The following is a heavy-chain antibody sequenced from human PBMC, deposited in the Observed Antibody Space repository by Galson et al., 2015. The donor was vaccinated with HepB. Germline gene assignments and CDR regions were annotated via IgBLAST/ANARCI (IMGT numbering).Heavy chain of an antibody. CDR2: IKQDGSEK. J-gene: IGHJ4*02. V-gene: IGHV3-7*01. D-gene: IGHD3-3*01. CDR1: GFTFSSYW. CDR3: ARTYYDFWSGRPNYYFDY. Sequence: SLRLSCAASGFTFSSYWMSWVRQAPGKGLEWVANIKQDGSEKYYVDSVKGRFTISRDNAKNSLYLQMNSLRAEDTAVYYCARTYYDFWSGRPNYYFDYWGQGTLVTVSS.